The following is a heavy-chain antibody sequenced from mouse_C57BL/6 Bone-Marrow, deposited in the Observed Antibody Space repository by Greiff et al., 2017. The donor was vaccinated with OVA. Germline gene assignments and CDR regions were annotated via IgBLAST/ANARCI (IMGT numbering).Heavy chain of an antibody. J-gene: IGHJ2*01. D-gene: IGHD1-1*01. V-gene: IGHV1-52*01. CDR2: IDPSDSET. CDR3: ARDYGSSYELDY. Sequence: VQLQQSGAELVRPGSSVKLSCKASGYTFTSYWMHWVKQRPIQGLEWIGNIDPSDSETHYNQKFKDKATLTVDKSSSTAYMQLSSLTSEDSAVYYCARDYGSSYELDYWGQGTTLTVSS. CDR1: GYTFTSYW.